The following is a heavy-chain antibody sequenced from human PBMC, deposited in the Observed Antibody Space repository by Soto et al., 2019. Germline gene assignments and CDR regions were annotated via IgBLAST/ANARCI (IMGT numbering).Heavy chain of an antibody. CDR2: ISGSGGGST. J-gene: IGHJ4*02. CDR3: AKVTYYYDTSVYYYFDY. V-gene: IGHV3-23*01. CDR1: GFTYSSYA. D-gene: IGHD3-22*01. Sequence: PGGSLRLFCVASGFTYSSYAMSWVRQAPGKGLEWVSTISGSGGGSTYYADSVKGRFTISRDNSKNTLYLQMNSLRAEDTAVYYCAKVTYYYDTSVYYYFDYWGQGTQVTVSS.